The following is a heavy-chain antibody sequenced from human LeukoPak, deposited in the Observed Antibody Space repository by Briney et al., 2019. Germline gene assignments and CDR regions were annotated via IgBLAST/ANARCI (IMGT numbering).Heavy chain of an antibody. D-gene: IGHD3-10*01. CDR2: ISVYNGKT. J-gene: IGHJ4*02. V-gene: IGHV1-18*01. CDR3: ARAPGVLLWFGELSPTDY. Sequence: ASVKVSCKASGYTFTSYGISWVRQAPGQGLEWMGWISVYNGKTNYEKKFQGRGTITTEKTTRTAYMELRSLRSDDPAVYYCARAPGVLLWFGELSPTDYWGQGTLVTVSS. CDR1: GYTFTSYG.